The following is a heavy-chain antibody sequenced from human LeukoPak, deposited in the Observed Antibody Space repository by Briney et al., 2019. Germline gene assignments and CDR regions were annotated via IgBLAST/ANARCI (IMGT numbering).Heavy chain of an antibody. CDR3: ARAALWFGELLSSYFDY. J-gene: IGHJ4*02. D-gene: IGHD3-10*01. V-gene: IGHV3-33*01. Sequence: GRSLRLSCIASRFIFSNYGMHWVRQVPGKGLEWVAEIWDDGRKKYYADSVKGRFTISRDNSKNTLYLQMNSLRAEDTAVYYCARAALWFGELLSSYFDYWGQGTLVTVSS. CDR1: RFIFSNYG. CDR2: IWDDGRKK.